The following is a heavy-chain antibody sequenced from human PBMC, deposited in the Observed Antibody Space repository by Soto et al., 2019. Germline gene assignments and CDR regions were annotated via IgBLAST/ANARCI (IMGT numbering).Heavy chain of an antibody. J-gene: IGHJ4*02. Sequence: GSKRLSCAAAGLTFSTHWRHWVSHGPGKGLVWVSRINSDGSTTNYVDSVKGRFTISRDNAKNTVYLQMNSLRAEDTAVYYCARVPTGGYDWVWGQGTLVTVSS. CDR3: ARVPTGGYDWV. D-gene: IGHD5-12*01. CDR2: INSDGSTT. V-gene: IGHV3-74*01. CDR1: GLTFSTHW.